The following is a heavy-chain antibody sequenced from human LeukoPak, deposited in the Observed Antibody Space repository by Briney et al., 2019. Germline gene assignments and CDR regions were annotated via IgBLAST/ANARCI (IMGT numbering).Heavy chain of an antibody. D-gene: IGHD3-16*02. Sequence: SETLSLTCTVSGGSISSYYWSWIRQPPGKGLEWIGYIYYIGSTNYNPSLKSRVTILVDTSKNQFSLKLSSVTAADTAVYYCARGLLYDYLWGNYHPFDYWGQGTLVTVSS. CDR1: GGSISSYY. V-gene: IGHV4-59*01. J-gene: IGHJ4*02. CDR3: ARGLLYDYLWGNYHPFDY. CDR2: IYYIGST.